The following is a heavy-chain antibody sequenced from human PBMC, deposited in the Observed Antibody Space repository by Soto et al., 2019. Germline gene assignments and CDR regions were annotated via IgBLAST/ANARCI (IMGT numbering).Heavy chain of an antibody. J-gene: IGHJ3*02. CDR2: LYHNVST. V-gene: IGHV4-30-2*01. D-gene: IGHD3-9*01. Sequence: PSETLSLTCGVSGGTISSGDYSWSWIRQPPGKGLEWIGYLYHNVSTYYNPSLKSRVTISIDRSRKQFSLKLTSVTAADTAVYYCARTSYDILTGRLDAFGIWGQGTMVTVSS. CDR1: GGTISSGDYS. CDR3: ARTSYDILTGRLDAFGI.